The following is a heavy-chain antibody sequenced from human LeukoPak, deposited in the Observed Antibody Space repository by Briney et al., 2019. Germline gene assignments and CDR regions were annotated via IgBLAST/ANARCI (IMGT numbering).Heavy chain of an antibody. V-gene: IGHV3-21*01. Sequence: PGGSLRLSCAASGFTFSSYSMNWVRQASGKGLEWVSSISSSSSYIYYADSVKGRFTISRDNAKNSLYLQMNSLRAEDTAVYYCARGSTDGMDVWGQGTTVTVSS. CDR2: ISSSSSYI. J-gene: IGHJ6*02. CDR1: GFTFSSYS. CDR3: ARGSTDGMDV. D-gene: IGHD3-10*01.